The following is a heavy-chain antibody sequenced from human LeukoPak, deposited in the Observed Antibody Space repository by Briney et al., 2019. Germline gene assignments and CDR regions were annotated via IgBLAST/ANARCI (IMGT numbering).Heavy chain of an antibody. D-gene: IGHD4-17*01. V-gene: IGHV3-53*01. J-gene: IGHJ3*02. CDR1: GFTVSSNY. Sequence: GGSLRLSCAASGFTVSSNYMSWVRQAPGKGLEWVSVIYSGGTTYYADSVKGRFTISRDNSNNTLCLQMNSLRAEDTAVYYCARGPVTRFEIWGQGTMVTVSS. CDR2: IYSGGTT. CDR3: ARGPVTRFEI.